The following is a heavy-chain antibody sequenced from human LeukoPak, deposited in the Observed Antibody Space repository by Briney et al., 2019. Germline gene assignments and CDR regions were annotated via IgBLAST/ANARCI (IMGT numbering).Heavy chain of an antibody. V-gene: IGHV3-30*03. D-gene: IGHD3-10*01. CDR3: ARDGFPTPGYYYYGMDV. J-gene: IGHJ6*02. Sequence: GGSLRLSCAASGFTFSSYGMHWVRQAPGKGLEWVAVISYDGRNEHYADSVKGRFTISRDNSKNTLYLQMNSLRAEDTAVYYCARDGFPTPGYYYYGMDVWGQGTTVTVSS. CDR1: GFTFSSYG. CDR2: ISYDGRNE.